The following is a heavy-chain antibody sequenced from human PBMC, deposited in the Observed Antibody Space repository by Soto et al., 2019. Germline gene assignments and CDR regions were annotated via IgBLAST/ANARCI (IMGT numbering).Heavy chain of an antibody. J-gene: IGHJ4*02. CDR2: IWYDASKQ. D-gene: IGHD2-15*01. Sequence: GGPRRLSCASSGVVCRSYWIVWVRQAPVKGLEWVAVIWYDASKQFYAGSVEGRFTISRDNSKATLYLQMNSLRAEDTAVYYCAAWAEGATEVHWGQGTLVTVSS. CDR3: AAWAEGATEVH. V-gene: IGHV3-33*08. CDR1: GVVCRSYW.